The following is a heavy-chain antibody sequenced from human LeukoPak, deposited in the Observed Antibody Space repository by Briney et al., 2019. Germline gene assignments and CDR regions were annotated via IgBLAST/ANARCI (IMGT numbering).Heavy chain of an antibody. J-gene: IGHJ5*02. CDR3: TRDTGTTGEVKFDP. Sequence: SETLSLTCTVSGYSISSGYFWGWIRQPPGKGLEWIGSIYHSGSTTYNPSLKSRVTMSVDTSKSQFSLNLMSVTAADTAVYYCTRDTGTTGEVKFDPWGQGTLVTVSS. D-gene: IGHD4-17*01. CDR2: IYHSGST. CDR1: GYSISSGYF. V-gene: IGHV4-38-2*02.